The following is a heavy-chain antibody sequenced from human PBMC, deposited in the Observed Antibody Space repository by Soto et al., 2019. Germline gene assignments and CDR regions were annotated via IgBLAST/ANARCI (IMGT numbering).Heavy chain of an antibody. CDR3: ARDHLWFVFS. Sequence: SETLSLTCTASGASISSYYWSWIRQPPGKGLEWIGYIYYSGSTNYNPSLKSRVTISVDTSKNQFSLKLSSVTAADTAVYYCARDHLWFVFSWGQGTLVTVS. V-gene: IGHV4-59*01. CDR2: IYYSGST. D-gene: IGHD3-10*01. J-gene: IGHJ5*02. CDR1: GASISSYY.